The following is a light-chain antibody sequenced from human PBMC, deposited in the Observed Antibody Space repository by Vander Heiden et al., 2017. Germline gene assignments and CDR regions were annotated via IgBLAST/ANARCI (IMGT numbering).Light chain of an antibody. V-gene: IGLV3-21*02. J-gene: IGLJ3*02. CDR3: QVCDSSSGR. CDR1: NIGSKS. CDR2: DYS. Sequence: SYVLTQPPSVSVAPGQAARITCGGNNIGSKSVHWYQQKTGQAPVLVVYDYSDRPSGFPGRFSGSNSGSTATLTIGSVEAGDEAYYYCQVCDSSSGRFGGGTTLTVL.